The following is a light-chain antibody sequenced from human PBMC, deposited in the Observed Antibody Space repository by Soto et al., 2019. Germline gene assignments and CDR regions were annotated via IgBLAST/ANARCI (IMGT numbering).Light chain of an antibody. CDR3: CSYAGSFIFV. J-gene: IGLJ1*01. Sequence: QSVLTQPASVSGSPGQSITISCTGTSSDVGGYNYVSWYQQYPGKVPRLIIYEVTYRPSGVSNRFSGSKSGNTASLTISGLRAEDQADYYCCSYAGSFIFVFGTGTKVTVL. CDR2: EVT. V-gene: IGLV2-14*01. CDR1: SSDVGGYNY.